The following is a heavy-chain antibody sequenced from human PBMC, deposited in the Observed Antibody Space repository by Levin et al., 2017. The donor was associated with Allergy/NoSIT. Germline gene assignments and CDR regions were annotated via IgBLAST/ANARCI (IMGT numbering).Heavy chain of an antibody. Sequence: GESLKISCVASGFTFDDHTMHWVRQVPGKALEWVSLISWDGTVTYYADSVRGRFTISRDNSKNSLYLQMHSLRTEDTALYYCVREAYYNSNLVFDSWGLGTLVTVSS. CDR2: ISWDGTVT. J-gene: IGHJ4*02. D-gene: IGHD2-8*01. CDR1: GFTFDDHT. V-gene: IGHV3-43*01. CDR3: VREAYYNSNLVFDS.